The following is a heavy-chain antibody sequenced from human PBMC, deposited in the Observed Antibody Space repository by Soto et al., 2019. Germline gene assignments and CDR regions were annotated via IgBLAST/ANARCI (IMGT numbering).Heavy chain of an antibody. CDR2: IYYSGST. CDR3: ARDYSIWNYGWGYDYGMDV. Sequence: SETLSLTCTVSGGSISSGGYYWSWIRQHPGKGLEWIGYIYYSGSTYYNPSLKSRVTISVDTSKNQFSLKLSSVTAADTAVYYCARDYSIWNYGWGYDYGMDVWGQGTTVTVSS. CDR1: GGSISSGGYY. V-gene: IGHV4-31*03. J-gene: IGHJ6*02. D-gene: IGHD1-7*01.